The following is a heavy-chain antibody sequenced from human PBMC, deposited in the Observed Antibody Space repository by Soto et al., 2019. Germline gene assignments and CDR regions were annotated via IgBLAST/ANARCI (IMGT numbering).Heavy chain of an antibody. J-gene: IGHJ3*02. Sequence: GGSLRLSCAASGFPFSSYAMSWVRQAPGKGLEWVSAISGSGGSTYYADSVKGRFTISRDNSKNTLYLQMNSLRAEDTAVYYCAKDFAGSITIFPLRLPGAEIWGQGTMVTVSS. CDR2: ISGSGGST. CDR3: AKDFAGSITIFPLRLPGAEI. D-gene: IGHD3-3*01. V-gene: IGHV3-23*01. CDR1: GFPFSSYA.